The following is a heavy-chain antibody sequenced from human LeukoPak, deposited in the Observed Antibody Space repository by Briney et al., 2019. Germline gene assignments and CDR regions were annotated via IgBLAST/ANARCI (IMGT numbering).Heavy chain of an antibody. Sequence: GGSLRLSCAASGFTFSDYYMSWIRQAPGKGLEWVSYISSSGSTIYYADSVKGRFTISRDNAKNSLYLQMNSLRAEDTAVYYCARDESSSWSWDYYYYMDVWGKGTTVTVSS. D-gene: IGHD6-13*01. CDR3: ARDESSSWSWDYYYYMDV. CDR2: ISSSGSTI. J-gene: IGHJ6*03. V-gene: IGHV3-11*04. CDR1: GFTFSDYY.